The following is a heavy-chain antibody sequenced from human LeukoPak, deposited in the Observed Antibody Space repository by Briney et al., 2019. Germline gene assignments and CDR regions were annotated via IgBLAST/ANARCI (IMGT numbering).Heavy chain of an antibody. V-gene: IGHV1-46*01. CDR1: GYTFTSYY. CDR2: INPSGGST. J-gene: IGHJ6*03. CDR3: ARTGRYCSGGSCSPSYYYYMDV. Sequence: ASVKVSCKASGYTFTSYYMHWVRQAPGQGLEWMGIINPSGGSTSYAQKFQGRVTMTRDMSTSTVYMELSRLRSDDTAVYYCARTGRYCSGGSCSPSYYYYMDVWGKGTTVTVSS. D-gene: IGHD2-15*01.